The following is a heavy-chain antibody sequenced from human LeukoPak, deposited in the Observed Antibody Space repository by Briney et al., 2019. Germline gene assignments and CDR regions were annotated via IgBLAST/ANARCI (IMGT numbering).Heavy chain of an antibody. J-gene: IGHJ4*02. D-gene: IGHD3-10*01. Sequence: TPGGSLTLSCAASGFTVSNNYMNWVRQAPGKGLEWVSSISSSSRYIYYADSVKGRFTISRDNAKNSLYLQMNSLRAEDTALYYCARNGIWFGAEMRGAFDYWGQGSLVTISS. CDR3: ARNGIWFGAEMRGAFDY. CDR2: ISSSSRYI. V-gene: IGHV3-21*01. CDR1: GFTVSNNY.